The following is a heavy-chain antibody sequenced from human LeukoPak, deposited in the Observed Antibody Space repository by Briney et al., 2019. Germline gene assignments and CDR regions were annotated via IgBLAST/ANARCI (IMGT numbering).Heavy chain of an antibody. V-gene: IGHV3-30*02. Sequence: GGSLRLSCAASGFTFSSYGMHWVRRAPGKGLEWVAFIRHDGSNKYYADSVKGRFTISRDNSKNTLYRQMNSLRAEDTAVYYCARRAGAYSHPYDYWGQGTLVTVSS. CDR1: GFTFSSYG. CDR3: ARRAGAYSHPYDY. D-gene: IGHD4/OR15-4a*01. J-gene: IGHJ4*02. CDR2: IRHDGSNK.